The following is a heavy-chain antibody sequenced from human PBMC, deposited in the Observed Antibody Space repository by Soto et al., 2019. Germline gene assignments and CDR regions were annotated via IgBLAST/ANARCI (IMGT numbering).Heavy chain of an antibody. D-gene: IGHD2-2*01. CDR1: GFTFSSYA. CDR2: ISGSGGST. V-gene: IGHV3-23*01. Sequence: EVQLLESGGGLVQPGGSLRLSCAASGFTFSSYAMSWVRQAPGKGLEWVSVISGSGGSTYYADSVKGRFTISRDNSKNTLYLQMNSLRAEDTAVYYCAKWSIVVVPAAGDFDYWGQGPLVTVSS. J-gene: IGHJ4*02. CDR3: AKWSIVVVPAAGDFDY.